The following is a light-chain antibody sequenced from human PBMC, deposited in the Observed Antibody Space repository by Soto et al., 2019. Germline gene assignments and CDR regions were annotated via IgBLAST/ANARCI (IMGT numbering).Light chain of an antibody. CDR3: QQYNSWPPIT. CDR1: QTVNNK. V-gene: IGKV3-15*01. CDR2: GAS. Sequence: EILMTHSPSTLSVSPGERASLSCRATQTVNNKVVWYQHKPGQAPRLLIYGASTRATGIPARFSGSGSGTEFTLSISSLQSEDFAVYYCQQYNSWPPITFGQGTRLEIK. J-gene: IGKJ5*01.